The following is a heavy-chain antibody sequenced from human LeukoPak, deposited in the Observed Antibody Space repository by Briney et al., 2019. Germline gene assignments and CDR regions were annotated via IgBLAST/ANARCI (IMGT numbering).Heavy chain of an antibody. Sequence: GGSLRLSCATSGFTFRNYGVHWVRQAPGKGLEWVAVISNDGRNKHYADSVKGRFTISRDNSKNTLYLQMNSLRPEDTAVYYCAKVGYVEDTAKVGHYFDYWGQGTLVTVSS. CDR1: GFTFRNYG. CDR3: AKVGYVEDTAKVGHYFDY. V-gene: IGHV3-30*18. D-gene: IGHD5-18*01. CDR2: ISNDGRNK. J-gene: IGHJ4*02.